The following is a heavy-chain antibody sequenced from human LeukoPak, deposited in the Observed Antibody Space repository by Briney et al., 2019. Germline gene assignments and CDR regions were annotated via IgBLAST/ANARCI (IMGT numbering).Heavy chain of an antibody. CDR2: ISGSGGST. CDR1: GFTFSRYA. V-gene: IGHV3-23*01. J-gene: IGHJ4*02. CDR3: AKGKGSTVVTSTLDY. D-gene: IGHD4-23*01. Sequence: GGSLRLSCAASGFTFSRYAMSWVRQAPGKGLEWVSAISGSGGSTYYADSVKGRFTISRDNSKNTLYLQMNSLRAEDTAVYYCAKGKGSTVVTSTLDYWGQGTLVTVSS.